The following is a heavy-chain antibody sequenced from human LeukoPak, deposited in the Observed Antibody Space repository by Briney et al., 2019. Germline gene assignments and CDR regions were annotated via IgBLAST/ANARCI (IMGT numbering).Heavy chain of an antibody. V-gene: IGHV3-73*01. CDR3: TSPDIVVVPAAPAYYYYYMDV. Sequence: GGSLRLSCAASGFTFSGSDLHWVRQASGKGLEWVGRIRSKANSYATAYAASVKGRFTISRDDSKNTAYLQMNSLKTEDTAVYCCTSPDIVVVPAAPAYYYYYMDVWGKGTTVTISS. CDR1: GFTFSGSD. J-gene: IGHJ6*03. D-gene: IGHD2-2*01. CDR2: IRSKANSYAT.